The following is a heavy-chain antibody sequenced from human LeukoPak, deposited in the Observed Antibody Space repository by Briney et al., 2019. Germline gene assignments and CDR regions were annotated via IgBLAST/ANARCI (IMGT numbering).Heavy chain of an antibody. CDR1: GFTFSSYN. J-gene: IGHJ6*02. Sequence: PGGSLRLSCAASGFTFSSYNMDWVRQAPGKGLEWVSFIDSSSRYIYQADSVKGRFTISRDNAKNSLYLQMNSLRAEDTAVYYCARGSVAGAYYYYGMDVWGQGTTVTVSS. CDR2: IDSSSRYI. D-gene: IGHD4-23*01. V-gene: IGHV3-21*01. CDR3: ARGSVAGAYYYYGMDV.